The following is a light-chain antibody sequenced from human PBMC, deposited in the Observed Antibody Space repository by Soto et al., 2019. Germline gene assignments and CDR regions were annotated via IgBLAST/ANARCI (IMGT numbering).Light chain of an antibody. V-gene: IGKV3-20*01. CDR1: QSITSNY. Sequence: DIVLTQSPGTLSLSPGERYTLSCMASQSITSNYLAWYQQKPGQAPRLLIFAASRRATGIPDRFSGGGSGTDFTLTISRLEPEDFAVYYCQQYGSSPWTFGQGTKVDIK. CDR3: QQYGSSPWT. CDR2: AAS. J-gene: IGKJ1*01.